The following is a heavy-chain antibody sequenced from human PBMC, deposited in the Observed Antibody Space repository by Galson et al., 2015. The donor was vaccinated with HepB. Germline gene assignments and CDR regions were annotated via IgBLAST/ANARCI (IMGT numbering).Heavy chain of an antibody. Sequence: SLRLSCAASGFTFDDYAMHWVRQAPGKGLEWVSGISWNSGSIGYADSVKGRFTISRDNAKNSLYLQMNSLRAEDTALYYCAKAPHGYCSSTSCYYFDYWGQGTLVTVSS. CDR1: GFTFDDYA. V-gene: IGHV3-9*01. D-gene: IGHD2-2*01. CDR3: AKAPHGYCSSTSCYYFDY. CDR2: ISWNSGSI. J-gene: IGHJ4*02.